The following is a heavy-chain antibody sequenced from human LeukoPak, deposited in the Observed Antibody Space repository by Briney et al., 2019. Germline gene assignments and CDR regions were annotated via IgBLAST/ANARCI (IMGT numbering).Heavy chain of an antibody. CDR1: GGSVSSGSYY. CDR2: IYYSGST. CDR3: ARQVAYNWFDP. Sequence: SETLSLTCTVSGGSVSSGSYYWSWIRQPPGKGLEWIGYIYYSGSTNYNPSLKSRVTISVDTSKNQFSLKLSSVTAADTAVYYCARQVAYNWFDPWGQGTLVTVSS. V-gene: IGHV4-61*01. J-gene: IGHJ5*02. D-gene: IGHD2-15*01.